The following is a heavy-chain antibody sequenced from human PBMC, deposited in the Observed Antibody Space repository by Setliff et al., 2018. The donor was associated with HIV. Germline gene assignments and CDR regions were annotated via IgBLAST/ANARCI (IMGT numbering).Heavy chain of an antibody. CDR1: GFTFSDYY. Sequence: PGGSLRLSCVASGFTFSDYYMGWIRQAPGKGLEWVAFIGYDGNNKYYSNSVKGRFTISRDQAKSTVYLQMNNLRREDTATYYCAKEGSASPSPHYWGQGTAVTVSS. V-gene: IGHV3-30*02. CDR2: IGYDGNNK. D-gene: IGHD2-15*01. J-gene: IGHJ4*02. CDR3: AKEGSASPSPHY.